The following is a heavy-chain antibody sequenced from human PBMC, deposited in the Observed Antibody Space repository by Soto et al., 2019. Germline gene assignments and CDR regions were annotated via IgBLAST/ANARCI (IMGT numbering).Heavy chain of an antibody. CDR3: AKSVYNWNDGFFDY. D-gene: IGHD1-1*01. CDR2: ISYDEINK. V-gene: IGHV3-30*18. CDR1: GFTFSSYG. J-gene: IGHJ4*02. Sequence: QVQLVESGGGVVQPGRSLRLSCAASGFTFSSYGMHWVRQAPGKGLEWVAIISYDEINKYYADSVKGRFTISRDNSKNTLYPQLNSLRAEDTAVYYCAKSVYNWNDGFFDYWGQGTLVTVPS.